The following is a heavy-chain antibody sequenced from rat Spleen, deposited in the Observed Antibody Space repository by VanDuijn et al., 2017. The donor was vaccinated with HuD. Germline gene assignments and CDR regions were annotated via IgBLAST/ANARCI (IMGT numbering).Heavy chain of an antibody. J-gene: IGHJ2*01. V-gene: IGHV5-7*01. D-gene: IGHD1-5*01. CDR3: VRSYNYYFDY. CDR1: GFTLSDYN. CDR2: ISYDGSST. Sequence: EVQLVESGGGLVQPGRSLKLSCAASGFTLSDYNMAWVRQAPKKGLEWVATISYDGSSTYYRDSVKGRFTISRDDAKSTLYLQMDSLRSEDTATYYCVRSYNYYFDYWGHGVMVTVSS.